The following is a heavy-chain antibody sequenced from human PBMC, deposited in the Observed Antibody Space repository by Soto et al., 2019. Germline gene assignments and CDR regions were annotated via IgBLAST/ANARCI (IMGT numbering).Heavy chain of an antibody. CDR1: GYSFTSYW. J-gene: IGHJ5*02. V-gene: IGHV5-51*01. CDR2: MYPGDSDT. D-gene: IGHD2-15*01. CDR3: ARRGKGCSGGSCYSLNWFDP. Sequence: GESLKISCKGSGYSFTSYWIGWVRQMPGKGLEWMGIMYPGDSDTIYSPSFQGQVTISADKSISTAYLQWSSLKASDTAMYYCARRGKGCSGGSCYSLNWFDPWGQGTLVTVSS.